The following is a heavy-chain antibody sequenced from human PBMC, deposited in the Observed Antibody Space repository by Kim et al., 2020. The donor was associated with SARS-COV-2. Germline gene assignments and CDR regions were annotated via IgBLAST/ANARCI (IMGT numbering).Heavy chain of an antibody. Sequence: GGSLRLSCAASGFTFSSYWMHWVRQVPGKGLVWVSRINPDGSDTSYVDSVKGRFTISRDNAKDTLFLQMNSLRSGDTAVYYSATGFIDGRGGNSDWGQGTLVTVSS. D-gene: IGHD2-21*02. CDR1: GFTFSSYW. CDR3: ATGFIDGRGGNSD. CDR2: INPDGSDT. J-gene: IGHJ4*02. V-gene: IGHV3-74*01.